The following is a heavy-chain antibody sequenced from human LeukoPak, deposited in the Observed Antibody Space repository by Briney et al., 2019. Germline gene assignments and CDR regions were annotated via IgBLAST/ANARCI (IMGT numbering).Heavy chain of an antibody. Sequence: GSLRLSCAASGFTFSSYAMSWVRQAPGKGLEWVSAISGSGGSTYYADSVKGRFTASRDNSKNTLYLQMNSLRAEDTAVYYCAKDLVSYYYGSGSYDYWGQGTLVTVSS. CDR2: ISGSGGST. D-gene: IGHD3-10*01. V-gene: IGHV3-23*01. J-gene: IGHJ4*02. CDR3: AKDLVSYYYGSGSYDY. CDR1: GFTFSSYA.